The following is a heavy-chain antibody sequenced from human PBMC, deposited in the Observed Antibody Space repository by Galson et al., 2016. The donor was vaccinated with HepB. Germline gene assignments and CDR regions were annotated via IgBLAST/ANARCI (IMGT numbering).Heavy chain of an antibody. V-gene: IGHV3-48*02. J-gene: IGHJ4*02. CDR3: ALENGRQQWLEKSFQY. D-gene: IGHD6-19*01. Sequence: SLRXSCAVSGXXFSXXXISXXXQAXGKGLEWISYVNSNSRTIYYADSVKGRFTVSRDNAKNSLFLQMDSLRDGDTALYYCALENGRQQWLEKSFQYWGQGTLVAVSS. CDR2: VNSNSRTI. CDR1: GXXFSXXX.